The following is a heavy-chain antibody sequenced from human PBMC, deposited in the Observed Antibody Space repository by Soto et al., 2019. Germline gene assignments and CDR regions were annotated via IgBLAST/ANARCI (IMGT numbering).Heavy chain of an antibody. J-gene: IGHJ4*02. CDR1: GFTFRNNV. CDR2: ITGSGRDT. D-gene: IGHD2-8*01. V-gene: IGHV3-23*01. CDR3: AKNGLENSASAIDN. Sequence: GGSLRLSCAGSGFTFRNNVLSWVRQAPGKGLDWVSGITGSGRDTYYADSVKGRFTISRDNSKNMVFLQMNSLRAEDTALYYCAKNGLENSASAIDNWGPGTLVTVSS.